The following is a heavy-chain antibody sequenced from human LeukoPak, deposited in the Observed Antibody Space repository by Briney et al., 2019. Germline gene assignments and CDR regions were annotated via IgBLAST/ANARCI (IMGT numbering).Heavy chain of an antibody. J-gene: IGHJ4*02. CDR1: GFTFSSHW. D-gene: IGHD4-17*01. Sequence: GGSLRLSCAGSGFTFSSHWMTWVRQAPGKGLEWVANIKQDGSEKYYVDSVKGRFTISRDSAKSSLYLEMSSLRAEDTAVYYCVRYRDGEYDYWGQGTLVTVSS. V-gene: IGHV3-7*01. CDR2: IKQDGSEK. CDR3: VRYRDGEYDY.